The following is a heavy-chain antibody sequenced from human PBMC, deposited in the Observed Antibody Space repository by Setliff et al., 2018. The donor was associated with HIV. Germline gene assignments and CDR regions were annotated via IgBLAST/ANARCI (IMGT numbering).Heavy chain of an antibody. V-gene: IGHV3-66*01. J-gene: IGHJ2*01. CDR2: IYSGGST. Sequence: GGSLRLSCAASGFTVSSNYMSWVRQAPGKGLEWVSVIYSGGSTYYADSVKGRFTISRDNSKSTLYLQMNSLRAEDTAVYYCARENRDCSGGSCDWYFDLWGRGTLGTVSS. CDR3: ARENRDCSGGSCDWYFDL. CDR1: GFTVSSNY. D-gene: IGHD2-15*01.